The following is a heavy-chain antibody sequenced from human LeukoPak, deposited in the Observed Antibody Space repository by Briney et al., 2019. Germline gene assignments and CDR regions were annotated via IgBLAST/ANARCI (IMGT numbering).Heavy chain of an antibody. CDR2: IYHSGST. D-gene: IGHD3-22*01. Sequence: SETLSLTCTVSGGSISSGDYYWSWIRQPPGKGLEWIGYIYHSGSTYYNPSLKSRVTISVDRSKNQFSLKLSSVTAADTAVYYCARVDYYYDSSGYSTRGAFDIWGQGTMVTVSS. CDR1: GGSISSGDYY. V-gene: IGHV4-30-2*01. CDR3: ARVDYYYDSSGYSTRGAFDI. J-gene: IGHJ3*02.